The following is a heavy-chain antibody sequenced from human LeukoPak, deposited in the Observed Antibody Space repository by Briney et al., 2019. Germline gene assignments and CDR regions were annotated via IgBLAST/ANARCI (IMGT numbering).Heavy chain of an antibody. J-gene: IGHJ4*02. CDR3: ATGRTKWDLLNY. Sequence: ASVKVSCMVSGYTLTELSLHWVRQAPGKGLEWMGGLDPEDGEMIYSQKFQGRVTMTEDTSTDIAYMEMSSLRSEDTAVYYCATGRTKWDLLNYWGQGTLVTVSS. D-gene: IGHD1-26*01. V-gene: IGHV1-24*01. CDR1: GYTLTELS. CDR2: LDPEDGEM.